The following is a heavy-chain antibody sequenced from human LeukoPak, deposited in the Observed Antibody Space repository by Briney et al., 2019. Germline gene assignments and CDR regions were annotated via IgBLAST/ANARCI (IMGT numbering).Heavy chain of an antibody. J-gene: IGHJ6*02. D-gene: IGHD3-3*01. CDR1: GFXFSSFV. CDR2: ISNSGGST. V-gene: IGHV3-21*01. CDR3: ARDRYYDFWSGYYSYYYYYGMDV. Sequence: PGGSLRLSCAASGFXFSSFVMHWVRQAPGKGLEWVSAISNSGGSTYYADSVKGRFTISRDSAKNSLYLQMNSLRAEDTAVYYCARDRYYDFWSGYYSYYYYYGMDVWGQGITVTVSS.